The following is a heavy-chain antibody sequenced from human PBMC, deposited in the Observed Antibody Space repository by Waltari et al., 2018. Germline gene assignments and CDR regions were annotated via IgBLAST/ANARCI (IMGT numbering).Heavy chain of an antibody. D-gene: IGHD5-12*01. CDR1: GGPTSRPYY. Sequence: QVPLQESGPGPVKPSQPLPLTCNVSGGPTSRPYYWSWIRQSPGKGLEWIGYVYQSGSTLYNPTLNNRVTMSVDRSKNQFSLRLTSLTAADTAVYFCARGGGGYDKYYFDLWGQGTLVTVSS. V-gene: IGHV4-30-4*01. CDR2: VYQSGST. J-gene: IGHJ4*02. CDR3: ARGGGGYDKYYFDL.